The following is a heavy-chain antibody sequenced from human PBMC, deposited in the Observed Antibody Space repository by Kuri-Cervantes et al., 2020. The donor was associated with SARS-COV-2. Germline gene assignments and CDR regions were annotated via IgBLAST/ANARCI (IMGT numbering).Heavy chain of an antibody. J-gene: IGHJ6*03. V-gene: IGHV4-34*01. CDR2: INHSGST. D-gene: IGHD3-16*01. CDR1: GGSFSGYY. CDR3: ARDQGGYYMDA. Sequence: SETLSLTCVVYGGSFSGYYWSWIRQPPGKGLEWIGEINHSGSTNYNPSLKSRVTISVDTSKNQFSLKLSSVTAADTAVYYCARDQGGYYMDAWGKGTTVTVSS.